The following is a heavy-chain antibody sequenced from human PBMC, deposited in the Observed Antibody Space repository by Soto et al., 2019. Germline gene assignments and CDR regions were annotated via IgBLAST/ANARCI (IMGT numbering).Heavy chain of an antibody. J-gene: IGHJ4*02. CDR2: ISGDGALT. Sequence: PGGSLRLSXTSSGFTFSDYAMTWVRQAPGKGLEWVSSISGDGALTYYADSVKGRFSISKDSSKKTLFLQMNGLRADDTAIYYCAKDFWGAGFGCYEDWGQGTLVTVSS. CDR1: GFTFSDYA. D-gene: IGHD3-16*01. V-gene: IGHV3-23*01. CDR3: AKDFWGAGFGCYED.